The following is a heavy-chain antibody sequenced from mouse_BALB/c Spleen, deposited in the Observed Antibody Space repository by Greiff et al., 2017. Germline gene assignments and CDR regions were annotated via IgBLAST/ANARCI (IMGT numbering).Heavy chain of an antibody. V-gene: IGHV5-6-4*01. D-gene: IGHD2-4*01. J-gene: IGHJ3*01. CDR2: ISSGGSYT. CDR1: GFTFSSYT. CDR3: TRLSMITTESWFAY. Sequence: EVQLVESGGGLVKPGGSLKLSCAASGFTFSSYTMSWVRQTPEKRLEWVATISSGGSYTYYPDSVKGRFTISRDNAKNTLYLQMSSLKSEDTAMYYCTRLSMITTESWFAYWGQGTLVTVSA.